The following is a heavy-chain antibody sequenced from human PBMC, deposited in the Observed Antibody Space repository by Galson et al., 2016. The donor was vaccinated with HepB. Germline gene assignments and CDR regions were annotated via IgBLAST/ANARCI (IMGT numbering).Heavy chain of an antibody. CDR1: GYSFTDYW. J-gene: IGHJ4*02. D-gene: IGHD3-22*01. V-gene: IGHV5-10-1*01. Sequence: QSGAEVKKPGESLRISCQASGYSFTDYWITWVRQMPGKGLEWMGRIDPRDSYINYSPSFQGRVTISVDRSISAAYLQWSELRASATATYYCARHVHSSSSGADDFWGQGSLVTVSS. CDR3: ARHVHSSSSGADDF. CDR2: IDPRDSYI.